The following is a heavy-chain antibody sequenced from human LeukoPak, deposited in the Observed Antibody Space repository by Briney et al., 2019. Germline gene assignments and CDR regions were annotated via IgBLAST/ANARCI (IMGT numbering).Heavy chain of an antibody. D-gene: IGHD5-24*01. CDR1: GFTFSSYA. V-gene: IGHV3-23*01. J-gene: IGHJ4*02. Sequence: GGSLRLSCAASGFTFSSYAMSWVRQAPGKGLEWVSAISGSGGSTYYADSVKGRFTISRDNAKNTLYLQMNSLRAEDTAVYYCAREYLRDGYNYALGYWGQGTLVTVSS. CDR2: ISGSGGST. CDR3: AREYLRDGYNYALGY.